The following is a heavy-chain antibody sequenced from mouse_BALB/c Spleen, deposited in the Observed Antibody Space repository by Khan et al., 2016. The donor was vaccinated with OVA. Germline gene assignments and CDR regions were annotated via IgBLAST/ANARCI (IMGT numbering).Heavy chain of an antibody. J-gene: IGHJ4*01. CDR3: AKDRGYYAVDY. CDR1: GFSLTSYG. CDR2: IWGDGYT. Sequence: VQLQESGPGLVAPSQSLSITCTVSGFSLTSYGVSWVRQPPGKGLEWLGVIWGDGYTNFHSALRSRLSISKDNSTSQVFLKLNSLQTDDTATYYCAKDRGYYAVDYWGQGTSVTVSS. V-gene: IGHV2-3*01.